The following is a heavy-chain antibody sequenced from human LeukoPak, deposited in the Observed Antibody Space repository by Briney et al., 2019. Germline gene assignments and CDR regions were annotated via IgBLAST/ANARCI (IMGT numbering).Heavy chain of an antibody. CDR1: GGSISNYY. CDR2: ICRSGST. D-gene: IGHD6-6*01. J-gene: IGHJ4*02. CDR3: ARVVGYNSSSPYFDY. Sequence: SETLSLTCTVSGGSISNYYWSWIRQTAGKGLEWIGRICRSGSTNYNPSLKSRVTMSVDTSKNQFSLKLSSVTAADTAVYYCARVVGYNSSSPYFDYWGQGTLVTVSS. V-gene: IGHV4-4*07.